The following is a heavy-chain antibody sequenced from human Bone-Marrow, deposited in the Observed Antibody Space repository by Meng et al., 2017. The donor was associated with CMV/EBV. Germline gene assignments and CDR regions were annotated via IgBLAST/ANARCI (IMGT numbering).Heavy chain of an antibody. D-gene: IGHD3-22*01. CDR3: ASKESYFYDSNYYGMDV. J-gene: IGHJ6*02. Sequence: GESLKISCAASGFTFSSYSMSWVRQAPGKGLEWVSAISGSGGSTYYADSVKGRFTISRDNSKNTLYLQMNSLRAEDTAVYYCASKESYFYDSNYYGMDVWGQGTTVTVSS. CDR1: GFTFSSYS. CDR2: ISGSGGST. V-gene: IGHV3-23*01.